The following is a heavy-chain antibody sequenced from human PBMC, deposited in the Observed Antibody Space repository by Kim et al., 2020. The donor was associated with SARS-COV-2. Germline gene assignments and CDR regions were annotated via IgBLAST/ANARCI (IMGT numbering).Heavy chain of an antibody. CDR1: GGSISSYY. V-gene: IGHV4-4*07. J-gene: IGHJ6*02. Sequence: SETLSLTCTVSGGSISSYYWSWIRQPAGKGLEWIGRIYTSGSTNYNPSLKSRVTMSVDTSKNQFSLKLSSVTAADTAVYYCAREENYGVNSVYGMDVWGQGTTVTVSS. CDR3: AREENYGVNSVYGMDV. CDR2: IYTSGST. D-gene: IGHD4-17*01.